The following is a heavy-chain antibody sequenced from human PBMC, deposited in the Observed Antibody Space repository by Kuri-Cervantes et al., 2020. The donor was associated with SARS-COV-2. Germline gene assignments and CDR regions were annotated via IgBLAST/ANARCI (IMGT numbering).Heavy chain of an antibody. V-gene: IGHV3-21*01. J-gene: IGHJ6*02. CDR3: ARGGLGGQLVDGMDV. CDR2: ISSSSSYI. D-gene: IGHD6-6*01. CDR1: GFTFSSYS. Sequence: GGSLRLSCAASGFTFSSYSMNWVRQAPGKGLEWVSSISSSSSYIYYADSVKGRFTISRDNAKNSLYLQMNSLRAEDTAVYYCARGGLGGQLVDGMDVWDQGTTVTDSS.